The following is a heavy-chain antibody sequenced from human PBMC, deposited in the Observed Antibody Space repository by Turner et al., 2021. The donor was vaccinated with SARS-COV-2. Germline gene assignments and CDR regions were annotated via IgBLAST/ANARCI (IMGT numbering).Heavy chain of an antibody. J-gene: IGHJ4*02. CDR1: GGSFSGYY. CDR3: ARGGGYSYGALDY. D-gene: IGHD5-18*01. CDR2: INNSGST. Sequence: QVQLQQWGAGLLKPSETLSLTCAVYGGSFSGYYCSWSRQRPGKGLELIGEINNSGSTNYYPSLTSRVTISVDTYKNQFYLNMSSVTAADTAVYYCARGGGYSYGALDYWGQGTLVTVSS. V-gene: IGHV4-34*01.